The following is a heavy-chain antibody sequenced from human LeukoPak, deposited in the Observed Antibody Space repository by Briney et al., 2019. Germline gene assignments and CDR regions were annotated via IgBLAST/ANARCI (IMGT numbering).Heavy chain of an antibody. D-gene: IGHD1-14*01. CDR2: IKQDGSEK. V-gene: IGHV3-7*01. Sequence: PGGSLRLSCAASGFTFTTYWMGWVRQAPGKGLEWVANIKQDGSEKYYGDSVKGRSTISRDNAKNSLSLQMNSLRAEDTAIYYCARDWYHAIDYWGQGALVTVSS. J-gene: IGHJ4*02. CDR1: GFTFTTYW. CDR3: ARDWYHAIDY.